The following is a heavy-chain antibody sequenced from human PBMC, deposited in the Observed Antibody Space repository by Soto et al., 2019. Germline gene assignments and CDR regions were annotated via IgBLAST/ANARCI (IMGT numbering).Heavy chain of an antibody. V-gene: IGHV3-11*06. D-gene: IGHD1-26*01. Sequence: GGSLRLSCAASGFTFSDYYMSWIRQAPGKGLEWVSYISISSSYTNYADSVKGRFTISRDNAKNSLYLQMNSLRAEDTAVYDCARGTRPWETIDYWGQGTLVTFSS. CDR1: GFTFSDYY. CDR2: ISISSSYT. J-gene: IGHJ4*02. CDR3: ARGTRPWETIDY.